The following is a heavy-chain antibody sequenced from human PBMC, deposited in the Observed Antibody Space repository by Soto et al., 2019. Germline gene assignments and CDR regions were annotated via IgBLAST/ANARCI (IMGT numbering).Heavy chain of an antibody. CDR3: AKGSASGSPYFFDF. J-gene: IGHJ4*02. Sequence: EVQVLESGGGLVQPGGSLRLSCAASGFTFSNYAMSWVRRAPGKGLELVSAITGGGDSTWSADSVKGRFTISRDNSSTTLYLQMSSLRADDTAVYYCAKGSASGSPYFFDFWGQGTLVTVSS. CDR2: ITGGGDST. D-gene: IGHD6-25*01. CDR1: GFTFSNYA. V-gene: IGHV3-23*01.